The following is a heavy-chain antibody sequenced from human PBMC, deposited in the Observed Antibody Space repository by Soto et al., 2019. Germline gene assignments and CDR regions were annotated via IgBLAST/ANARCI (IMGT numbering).Heavy chain of an antibody. J-gene: IGHJ4*02. CDR3: ARYRREAVAGYTLDN. CDR2: VYNSGST. V-gene: IGHV4-59*01. D-gene: IGHD6-13*01. Sequence: LSETLSLTCTVSGGSISSNYWTWIRQPPGKGLEWIGYVYNSGSTNYNPSLKSRVTISEDTSKSKFSLKVNSMTAADTAVYYCARYRREAVAGYTLDNWGQGILVTSPQ. CDR1: GGSISSNY.